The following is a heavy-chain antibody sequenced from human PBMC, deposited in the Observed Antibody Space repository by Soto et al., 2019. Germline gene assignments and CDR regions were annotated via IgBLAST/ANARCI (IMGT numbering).Heavy chain of an antibody. J-gene: IGHJ2*01. CDR3: ARENVLRYFDWESAQYFDL. CDR1: GYTFTSYY. V-gene: IGHV1-46*03. Sequence: ASVKVSCKASGYTFTSYYMHWVRQAPGQGLEWMGIINPSGGSTSYAQKFQGRVTMTRDTSTSTVYMELSSLRSEDTAVYYCARENVLRYFDWESAQYFDLWGRGTLVNVSS. D-gene: IGHD3-9*01. CDR2: INPSGGST.